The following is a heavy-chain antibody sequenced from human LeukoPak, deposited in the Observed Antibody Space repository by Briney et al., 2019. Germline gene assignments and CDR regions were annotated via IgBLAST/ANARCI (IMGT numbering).Heavy chain of an antibody. J-gene: IGHJ6*03. V-gene: IGHV3-30*18. CDR3: AKAFPMDV. CDR1: GFTFSSYG. CDR2: ISYDGSNK. Sequence: GGSLRLSCAASGFTFSSYGMHWVRQAPGKGLEWVAVISYDGSNKYYADSVKGRFTISRDNSKNTLYLQMNSLRAEDTAVYYCAKAFPMDVWGKGTTVTVSS.